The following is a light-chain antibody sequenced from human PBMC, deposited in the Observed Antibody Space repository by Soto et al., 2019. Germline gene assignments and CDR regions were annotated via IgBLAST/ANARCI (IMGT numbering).Light chain of an antibody. Sequence: VLLTQPPATLSLSPGERGTLSCRASESVTDYLAWYQQKPGQAPRLLVYDASSRATGVPARFSGSGSGTDFSLTISSLEPEDVAVYYCQQRSQWPPMTFGQGTRLETK. CDR3: QQRSQWPPMT. J-gene: IGKJ5*01. CDR1: ESVTDY. CDR2: DAS. V-gene: IGKV3-11*01.